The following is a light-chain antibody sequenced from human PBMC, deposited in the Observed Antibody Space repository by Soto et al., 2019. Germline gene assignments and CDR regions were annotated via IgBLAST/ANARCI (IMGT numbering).Light chain of an antibody. CDR1: SSDVGRYDY. J-gene: IGLJ3*02. CDR3: SSFTTSSTWV. CDR2: EVF. Sequence: QSALTQPASVSGSPGQSITISCTGTSSDVGRYDYVSWFQQHPGRAPKLLFYEVFNRPSGVSIRFSGSKSGNTAFLTISGLQAEDEADFYCSSFTTSSTWVFGGGTKLTVL. V-gene: IGLV2-14*01.